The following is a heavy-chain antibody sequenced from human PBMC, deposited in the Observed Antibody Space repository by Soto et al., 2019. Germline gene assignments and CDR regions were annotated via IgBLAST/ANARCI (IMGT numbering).Heavy chain of an antibody. D-gene: IGHD2-2*01. J-gene: IGHJ6*02. V-gene: IGHV5-51*01. CDR3: ARHYCSSTSCYPVYYYYGMDV. Sequence: PGESLKISCKGSGYIFTSYWIGWVRQMPGKGLEWMGIIYPGDSDTRYSPSFQGQVTISADKSISTAYLQWSSLKASDTAMYYCARHYCSSTSCYPVYYYYGMDVWGQGTTVTVSS. CDR2: IYPGDSDT. CDR1: GYIFTSYW.